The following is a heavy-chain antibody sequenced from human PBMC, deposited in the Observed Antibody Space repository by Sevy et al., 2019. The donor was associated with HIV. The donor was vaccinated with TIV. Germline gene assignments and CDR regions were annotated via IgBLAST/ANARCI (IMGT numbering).Heavy chain of an antibody. Sequence: GGSLRLSCAASGFTFSSYSMNWVRQAPGKGLEWVSSISSSSSYIYYADSVKGRFTISRDNAKNSLYLQMNSLRAEDTAVHYCARDHFRFLEWEGWFDPWGQGTLVTVSS. V-gene: IGHV3-21*01. CDR1: GFTFSSYS. D-gene: IGHD3-3*01. CDR2: ISSSSSYI. J-gene: IGHJ5*02. CDR3: ARDHFRFLEWEGWFDP.